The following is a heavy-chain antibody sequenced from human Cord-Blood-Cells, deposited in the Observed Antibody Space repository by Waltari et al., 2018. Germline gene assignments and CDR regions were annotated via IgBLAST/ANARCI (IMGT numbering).Heavy chain of an antibody. CDR1: GGSFSGYY. D-gene: IGHD2-2*01. J-gene: IGHJ2*01. V-gene: IGHV4-34*01. Sequence: QVQLQQWGAGLLKPSETLSLTCAVYGGSFSGYYWSWIRQPPGKGLEWIGEINHSGSTNYNPARKSRVTISVDTAKNQFSLKLGSVTAADTAVYYCARGGDIVVVPAALSYWYFDLWGRGTLVTVSS. CDR3: ARGGDIVVVPAALSYWYFDL. CDR2: INHSGST.